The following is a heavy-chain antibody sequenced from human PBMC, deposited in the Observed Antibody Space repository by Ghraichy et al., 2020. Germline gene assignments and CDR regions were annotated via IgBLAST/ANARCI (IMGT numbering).Heavy chain of an antibody. CDR2: IFYSGST. CDR3: ARRLMTGRDGRGFFDS. J-gene: IGHJ4*02. Sequence: SETLSLTCTVSGGSISSNSHYWGWIRQPPGKGLECIGNIFYSGSTYYNPSLKSRVTISVDTSKNQFSLKLSSVTAADTAVYYCARRLMTGRDGRGFFDSWGQGTLVTVSS. CDR1: GGSISSNSHY. V-gene: IGHV4-39*01. D-gene: IGHD3-16*01.